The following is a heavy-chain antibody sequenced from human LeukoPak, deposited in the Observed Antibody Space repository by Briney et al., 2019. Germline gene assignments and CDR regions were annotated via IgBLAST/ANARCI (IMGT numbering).Heavy chain of an antibody. D-gene: IGHD6-13*01. CDR3: AREGMDAFDI. J-gene: IGHJ3*02. Sequence: SGGSLRLSCAASGFTVSSNYMSWVRQAPGKGLEWVSVIYSGGSTYYADSVKGRSTISRDNSKNTLYLQMNSLRAEDTAVYYCAREGMDAFDIWGQGTMVTVSS. CDR2: IYSGGST. CDR1: GFTVSSNY. V-gene: IGHV3-66*02.